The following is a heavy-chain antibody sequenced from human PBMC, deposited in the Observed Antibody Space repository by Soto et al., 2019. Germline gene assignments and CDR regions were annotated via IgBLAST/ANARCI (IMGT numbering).Heavy chain of an antibody. CDR2: LYYSGTT. V-gene: IGHV4-59*08. CDR1: GGPIRGYY. D-gene: IGHD5-18*01. J-gene: IGHJ6*03. CDR3: ARRIQVAAADGVGYYYYLDV. Sequence: SETLSLTCTVSGGPIRGYYWSWIRQPPGKGLEWIGYLYYSGTTNYNPSLKSRLTISVDTSKNQFSLKLSSVTAADTAVYYCARRIQVAAADGVGYYYYLDVWGKGTSVTVSS.